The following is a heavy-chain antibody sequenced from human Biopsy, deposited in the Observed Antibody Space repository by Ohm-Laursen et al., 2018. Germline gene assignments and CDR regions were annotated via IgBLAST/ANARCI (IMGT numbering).Heavy chain of an antibody. CDR2: NIPILGTG. CDR1: GYSFTGHY. V-gene: IGHV1-69*06. D-gene: IGHD3-9*01. Sequence: SVKVSCKASGYSFTGHYINWVRQAPGQGLEWLGGNIPILGTGNYAQKFQDRVTVAADTSTSTATMELRSLRSDDTAVYYCATKLTGYFHHWGQGTLVIVSS. CDR3: ATKLTGYFHH. J-gene: IGHJ1*01.